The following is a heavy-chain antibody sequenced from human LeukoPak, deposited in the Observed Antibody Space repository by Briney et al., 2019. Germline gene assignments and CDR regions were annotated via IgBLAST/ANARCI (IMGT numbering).Heavy chain of an antibody. V-gene: IGHV3-7*01. CDR2: INQGGGGK. CDR1: GFTFSSYC. J-gene: IGHJ4*02. D-gene: IGHD1-1*01. CDR3: SRGYSSAY. Sequence: GGSLRLSCAASGFTFSSYCMSWVRQAPGKGLEWVADINQGGGGKYYVDSVKGRFTISRDNAKNSLYLQMNSLRAEDTAVYYCSRGYSSAYWGQETLVTVSS.